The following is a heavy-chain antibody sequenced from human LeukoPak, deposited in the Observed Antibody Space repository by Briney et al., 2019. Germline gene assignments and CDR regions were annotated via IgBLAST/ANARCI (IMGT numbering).Heavy chain of an antibody. D-gene: IGHD1-26*01. CDR2: ISSSSSTI. V-gene: IGHV3-48*01. J-gene: IGHJ4*02. CDR3: ARDVGAIFDY. Sequence: ETLSLTCTVSGGSISSSSYYWGWIRQPPGTGLEWVSYISSSSSTIYYADSVKGRFTISRDNAKNSLYLQMNSLRAEDTAVYYCARDVGAIFDYWGQGTLVTVSS. CDR1: GGSISSSS.